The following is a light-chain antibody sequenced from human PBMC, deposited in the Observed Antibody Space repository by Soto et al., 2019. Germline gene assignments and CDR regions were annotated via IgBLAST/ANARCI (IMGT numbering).Light chain of an antibody. J-gene: IGLJ2*01. CDR3: SSYTTSSAPHVV. CDR2: DVS. Sequence: QSALTQPASVSGSPGQSLTISCTGTSSDVGGYNYVSWYQQHPGKAPKLMIYDVSNRPSGISNRFSGSKSGNTASLTISGLQAEDEADYYCSSYTTSSAPHVVFGGGTMVTVL. V-gene: IGLV2-14*03. CDR1: SSDVGGYNY.